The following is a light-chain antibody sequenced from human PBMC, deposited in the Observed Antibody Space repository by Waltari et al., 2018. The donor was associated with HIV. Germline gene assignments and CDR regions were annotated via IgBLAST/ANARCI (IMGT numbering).Light chain of an antibody. CDR2: DAS. CDR1: QTVTSDF. V-gene: IGKV3D-20*01. J-gene: IGKJ1*01. Sequence: DIVLTQSPATLSLSPGERATLSCGASQTVTSDFLAWYQQKPGLAPSLLIYDASNRATGIPDRFSRSGSGTDFTLTISRLEPEDFAVYYCQQYGSSPRTFGQGTKVEIK. CDR3: QQYGSSPRT.